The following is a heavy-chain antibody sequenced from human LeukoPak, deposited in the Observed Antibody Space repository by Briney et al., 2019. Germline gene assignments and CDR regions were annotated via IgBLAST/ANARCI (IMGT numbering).Heavy chain of an antibody. Sequence: GGSLRLSCSASGFTFSSYAMHWVRQAPGKGLEYISSISSSGDTTYYADSVKGRFTISRDNSKNTLYLQMSSLRAEDTAVYYCVKSASSYGANWFDPRGQGTLVTVSS. CDR1: GFTFSSYA. CDR2: ISSSGDTT. CDR3: VKSASSYGANWFDP. J-gene: IGHJ5*02. V-gene: IGHV3-64D*09. D-gene: IGHD5-18*01.